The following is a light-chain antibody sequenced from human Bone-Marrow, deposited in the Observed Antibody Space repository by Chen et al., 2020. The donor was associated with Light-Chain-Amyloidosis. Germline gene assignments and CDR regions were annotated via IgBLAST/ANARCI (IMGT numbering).Light chain of an antibody. CDR3: QQYYGPPFT. Sequence: DIQLTQSPSSLSASVGDKVTVTCRGSRAIGNYLNWYQQKAGSAPKLLIFSSSTLQSGVPSRFSGSGSGTDFTLTINSLQPEDFASYFCQQYYGPPFTFGPGTKVDIK. CDR2: SSS. J-gene: IGKJ3*01. V-gene: IGKV1-39*01. CDR1: RAIGNY.